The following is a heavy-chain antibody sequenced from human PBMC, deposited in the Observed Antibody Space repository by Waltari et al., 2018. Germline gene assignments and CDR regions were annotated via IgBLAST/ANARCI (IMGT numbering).Heavy chain of an antibody. D-gene: IGHD3-3*01. CDR3: AKGGFLEWYPRISSYYYYYMDV. J-gene: IGHJ6*03. CDR2: ISGSGGST. V-gene: IGHV3-23*04. CDR1: GFTFSSYA. Sequence: EVQLVESGGGLVQPGGSLRLSCAASGFTFSSYAMSWVRQAPGKGLEWVSAISGSGGSTYYADSVKGRFTISRDKSKNTLYLKMNSLRAEDTAVYYCAKGGFLEWYPRISSYYYYYMDVWGKGTTVTVSS.